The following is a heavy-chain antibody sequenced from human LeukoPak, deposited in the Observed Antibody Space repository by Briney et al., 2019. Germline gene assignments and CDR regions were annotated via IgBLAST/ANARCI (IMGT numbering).Heavy chain of an antibody. Sequence: PGGSLRLSCAASGFTFSSYWMSWVRQAPGKGLEWVANIKQDGSEKYYVDSVKGRFTISRDNAKNSLYLQMNSLRAEDTAVYYCARGEQTIFPDPFDIWGQGTMVTVSS. CDR1: GFTFSSYW. CDR2: IKQDGSEK. D-gene: IGHD1-26*01. V-gene: IGHV3-7*01. J-gene: IGHJ3*02. CDR3: ARGEQTIFPDPFDI.